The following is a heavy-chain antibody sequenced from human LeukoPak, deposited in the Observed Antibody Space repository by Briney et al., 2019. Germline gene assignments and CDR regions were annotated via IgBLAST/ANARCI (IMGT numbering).Heavy chain of an antibody. J-gene: IGHJ6*02. V-gene: IGHV4-4*02. Sequence: SETLSLTCAVSGGSISSSNWWSWLRQPPGKGLEWIGDIYHSGSTNFNPSLKSRVTISVDKSKNQFSLKLSSVTAADTAVYYCARDPRLWFGELLVYYYGMDVWGQGTTVTVS. CDR1: GGSISSSNW. CDR3: ARDPRLWFGELLVYYYGMDV. D-gene: IGHD3-10*01. CDR2: IYHSGST.